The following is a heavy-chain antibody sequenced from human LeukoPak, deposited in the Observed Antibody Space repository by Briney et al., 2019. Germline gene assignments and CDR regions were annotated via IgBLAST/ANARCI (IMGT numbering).Heavy chain of an antibody. J-gene: IGHJ4*02. CDR2: INPSGGST. CDR3: ARDRGSSGWYGGFDY. CDR1: GYTFTSYY. D-gene: IGHD6-19*01. V-gene: IGHV1-46*01. Sequence: GASVKVFCKASGYTFTSYYMHWVRQAPGQGLEWMGIINPSGGSTSYAQKFQGRVTMTRDTSTSTVYMELSSLRSEDTAVYYCARDRGSSGWYGGFDYWGQGTLVTVSS.